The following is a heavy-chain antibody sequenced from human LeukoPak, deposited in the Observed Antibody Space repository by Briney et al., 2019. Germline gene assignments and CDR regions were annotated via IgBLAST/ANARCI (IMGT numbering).Heavy chain of an antibody. V-gene: IGHV6-1*01. CDR2: TYYRSKWYN. D-gene: IGHD3-16*01. Sequence: SQTLSLTCAISGDSVSGNTVTWSWIRQSPLRGLEWLGRTYYRSKWYNDYALSVKGRISVNPDTSKNQFSLQLNSVTPEDTAVYYCARGLWPYFDFWGQGTLVTVSS. J-gene: IGHJ4*02. CDR3: ARGLWPYFDF. CDR1: GDSVSGNTVT.